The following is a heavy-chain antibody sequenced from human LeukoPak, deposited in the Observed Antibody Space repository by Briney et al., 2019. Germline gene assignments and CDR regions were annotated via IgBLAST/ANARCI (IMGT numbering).Heavy chain of an antibody. V-gene: IGHV1-2*02. D-gene: IGHD5-12*01. CDR2: INPNSGGT. J-gene: IGHJ6*03. CDR3: ARGDSGYDHFYHMDV. CDR1: GGTFISYA. Sequence: ASVKVSCKASGGTFISYAISWVRQAPGQGLEWMGWINPNSGGTNYAQKFQGRVTMTRDTSISTAYMELSRLIFDDTAVYYCARGDSGYDHFYHMDVWGKGTTVTISS.